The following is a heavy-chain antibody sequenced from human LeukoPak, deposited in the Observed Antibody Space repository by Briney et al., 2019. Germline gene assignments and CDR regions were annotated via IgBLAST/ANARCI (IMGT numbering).Heavy chain of an antibody. Sequence: ASVKVSCKASGYIFTGYYMHWVRQAPGQGLEWMGWINPNSGGTNYAQKFEGRVTMTRDTSISTAYMELSRLRSDDTAVYYCALGITGTTWCYFDYWGQGTLVTVSS. CDR3: ALGITGTTWCYFDY. CDR2: INPNSGGT. V-gene: IGHV1-2*02. D-gene: IGHD1-20*01. J-gene: IGHJ4*02. CDR1: GYIFTGYY.